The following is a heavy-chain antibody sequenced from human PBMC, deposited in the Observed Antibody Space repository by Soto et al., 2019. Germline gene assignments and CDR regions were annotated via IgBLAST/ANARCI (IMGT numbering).Heavy chain of an antibody. CDR3: ARIARGLSIAARPDAFDI. J-gene: IGHJ3*02. D-gene: IGHD6-6*01. V-gene: IGHV4-30-4*01. CDR1: GGSISSGYYY. Sequence: ASETLSLTCSVSGGSISSGYYYWSWIRQPPGKGLEWIGNIYYSGNTYYNPSLKSRLIISIDTSKNQFSLKVGSVTAADTAVYYCARIARGLSIAARPDAFDIWGQGTMVTVSS. CDR2: IYYSGNT.